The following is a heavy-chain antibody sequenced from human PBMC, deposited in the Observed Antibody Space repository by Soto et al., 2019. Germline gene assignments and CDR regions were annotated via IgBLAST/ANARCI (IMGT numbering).Heavy chain of an antibody. V-gene: IGHV4-59*01. CDR1: GGSISSYY. CDR2: IYYSGST. J-gene: IGHJ5*02. CDR3: ARVGSGITIFGVVIESPNCFDP. D-gene: IGHD3-3*01. Sequence: PSGTLSLTCTVSGGSISSYYWSWIRQPPGKGLEWIGYIYYSGSTNYNPSLKSRVTISVDTSKNQFSLKLSSVTAADTAVYYCARVGSGITIFGVVIESPNCFDPWGQGTLVPVSS.